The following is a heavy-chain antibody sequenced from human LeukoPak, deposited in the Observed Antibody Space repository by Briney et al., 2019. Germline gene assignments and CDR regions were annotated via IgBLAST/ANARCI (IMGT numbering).Heavy chain of an antibody. CDR3: AKIIVVLPSTISNPYYFDS. V-gene: IGHV3-23*01. Sequence: PGGSLRLSCAASGFTFSSYAMSWVRQAPGKGLEWVSGISGSGDSTYYADSVKGRFTTSRDNSKNTLYLQMSSLRAEDTAVYYCAKIIVVLPSTISNPYYFDSWGQGTLVTVSS. D-gene: IGHD2-2*02. CDR1: GFTFSSYA. CDR2: ISGSGDST. J-gene: IGHJ4*02.